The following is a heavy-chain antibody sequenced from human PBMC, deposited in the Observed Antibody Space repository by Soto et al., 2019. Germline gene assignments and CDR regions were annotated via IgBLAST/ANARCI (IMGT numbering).Heavy chain of an antibody. D-gene: IGHD6-19*01. CDR2: FDPEDGET. Sequence: ASVKVSCKVSGYTLTELSMHWVRQAPGKGLEWMGGFDPEDGETIYAQKFQGRVTMTEDTSTDTAYMELSSLRSEDTAVYYCATDFSLSGWQDRWGQATLITVSS. CDR3: ATDFSLSGWQDR. J-gene: IGHJ4*02. V-gene: IGHV1-24*01. CDR1: GYTLTELS.